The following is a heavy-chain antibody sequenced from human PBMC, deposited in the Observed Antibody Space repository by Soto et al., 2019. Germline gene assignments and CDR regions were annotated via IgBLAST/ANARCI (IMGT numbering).Heavy chain of an antibody. CDR1: SGSTSSYY. CDR3: ARDRPLYAIDRPLYDTSGYYDY. D-gene: IGHD3-22*01. V-gene: IGHV4-59*01. Sequence: SETLSLTCTVSSGSTSSYYWSWIRQPPGTGLEWIGYISNSGSTDYNPSLKSRLTISVDTSKNQFSLKLSSVTAADTAVYYCARDRPLYAIDRPLYDTSGYYDYWGQGTLVTDSS. J-gene: IGHJ4*02. CDR2: ISNSGST.